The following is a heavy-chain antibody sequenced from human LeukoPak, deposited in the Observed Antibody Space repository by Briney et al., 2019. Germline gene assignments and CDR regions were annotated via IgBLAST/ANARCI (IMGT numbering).Heavy chain of an antibody. D-gene: IGHD2-2*01. J-gene: IGHJ5*02. CDR3: ASLPTYCSSTSCYGP. Sequence: PSETLSLTCAVYGGSFSSYYWSWIRQPPGKGLEWIGEINHSGSTNYNPSLKSRVTISVDTSKNQFSLKLSSVTAADTAVYYCASLPTYCSSTSCYGPWGQGTLVTVSS. CDR2: INHSGST. CDR1: GGSFSSYY. V-gene: IGHV4-34*01.